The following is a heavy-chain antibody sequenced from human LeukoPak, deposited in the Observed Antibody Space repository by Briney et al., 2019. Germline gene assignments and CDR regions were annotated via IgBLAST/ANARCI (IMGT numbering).Heavy chain of an antibody. CDR3: AKANYGGYVLDAFDI. D-gene: IGHD4-17*01. Sequence: GGSLRLSCAASGFTFRSCGMSWVRQAPGKGLEWVSGMTDSGGRTYYADSVKGRFTMSRDNSKNTLYLQMNSLRAEDTAVYYCAKANYGGYVLDAFDIWGQGTMVTVSS. J-gene: IGHJ3*02. V-gene: IGHV3-23*01. CDR1: GFTFRSCG. CDR2: MTDSGGRT.